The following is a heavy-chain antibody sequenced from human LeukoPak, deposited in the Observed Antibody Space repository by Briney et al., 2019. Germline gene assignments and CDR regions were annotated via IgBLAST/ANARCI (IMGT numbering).Heavy chain of an antibody. V-gene: IGHV4-59*08. J-gene: IGHJ4*02. CDR2: IYGSGNT. Sequence: SETLSLTCTVSGASISSWYWSWIRQPPGKGQEWIGYIYGSGNTNYNPSLKSRVTMSIDTSKNQFSLKLTSVTAADTAVYYCARMFDSVGYYYPFDYWGQGTLVTVSS. D-gene: IGHD3-22*01. CDR3: ARMFDSVGYYYPFDY. CDR1: GASISSWY.